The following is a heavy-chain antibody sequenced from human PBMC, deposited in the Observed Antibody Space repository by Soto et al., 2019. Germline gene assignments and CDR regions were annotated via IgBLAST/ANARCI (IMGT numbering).Heavy chain of an antibody. CDR2: IIPIFGTA. V-gene: IGHV1-69*13. CDR1: GGTFSSYA. CDR3: ARKPYCSGGSCYSKPYYYYGMDV. Sequence: ASVKVSCKASGGTFSSYAISWVRQAPGQGLEWMGGIIPIFGTANYAQKFQGRVTITADESTGTAYMELSSLRSADPAVSYCARKPYCSGGSCYSKPYYYYGMDVWGQGTTVTVSS. D-gene: IGHD2-15*01. J-gene: IGHJ6*02.